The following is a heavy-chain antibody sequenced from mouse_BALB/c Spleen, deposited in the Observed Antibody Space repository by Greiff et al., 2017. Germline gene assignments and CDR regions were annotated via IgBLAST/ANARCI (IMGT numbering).Heavy chain of an antibody. V-gene: IGHV5-6-5*01. J-gene: IGHJ4*01. CDR3: AREGTTVVEAMDY. D-gene: IGHD1-1*01. CDR2: ISSGGST. Sequence: EVMLVESGGGLVKPGGSLKLSCAASGFTFSSYAMSWVRQTPEKRLEWVASISSGGSTYYPDSVKGRFTISRDNARNILYLQMSSLRSEDTAMYYCAREGTTVVEAMDYWGQGTSVTVSS. CDR1: GFTFSSYA.